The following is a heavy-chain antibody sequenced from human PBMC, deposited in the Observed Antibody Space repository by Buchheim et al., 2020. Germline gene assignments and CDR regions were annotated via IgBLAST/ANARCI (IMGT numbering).Heavy chain of an antibody. CDR2: ISYDGSNK. D-gene: IGHD3-10*01. Sequence: QVQLVESGGGVVQPGRSLRLSCAASGFTFSSYAMHWVRQAPGKGLEWVAVISYDGSNKYYADSVKGRFTISRDNSKNTLYLQMNSLRAEDTAVYYCARDSNYYGSGSYPYWGQGTL. CDR3: ARDSNYYGSGSYPY. V-gene: IGHV3-30-3*01. CDR1: GFTFSSYA. J-gene: IGHJ4*02.